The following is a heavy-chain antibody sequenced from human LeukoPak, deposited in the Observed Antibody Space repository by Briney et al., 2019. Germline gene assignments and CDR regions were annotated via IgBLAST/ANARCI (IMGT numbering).Heavy chain of an antibody. V-gene: IGHV3-30*04. D-gene: IGHD1-26*01. CDR3: ARDTSFAVGATLDF. CDR1: GFTFSSYA. CDR2: VSYDGSNK. Sequence: GGSLRLSCAASGFTFSSYAMHWVRQAPGKGLEWVAVVSYDGSNKYYANSVKGRFTISRDKSKNTLPLKMNSLRAEDTAIYYCARDTSFAVGATLDFWGQGTLVTVSS. J-gene: IGHJ4*02.